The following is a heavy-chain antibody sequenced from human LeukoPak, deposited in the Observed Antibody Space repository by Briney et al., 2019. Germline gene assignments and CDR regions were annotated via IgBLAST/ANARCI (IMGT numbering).Heavy chain of an antibody. CDR2: INPNSGGT. Sequence: ASVKVSCKASGYTFTGYYIFWVRQAPGQGLEWMGWINPNSGGTNYAQKFQGRVTMTRDTSISTAHMELSRLRSDDTAVFYCTRGHHYFVSGSYYNFWGQGTLVTVSS. CDR1: GYTFTGYY. D-gene: IGHD3-10*01. V-gene: IGHV1-2*02. CDR3: TRGHHYFVSGSYYNF. J-gene: IGHJ4*02.